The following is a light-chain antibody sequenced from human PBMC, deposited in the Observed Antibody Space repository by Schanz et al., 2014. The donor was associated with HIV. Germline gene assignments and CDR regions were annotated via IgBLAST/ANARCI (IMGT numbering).Light chain of an antibody. Sequence: QSALTQPPSVSGSPGQSVTISCTGTSSDVGAYDRVSWYQQPPGTAPKLIVYEVKNRPSGVPGRFSGSKSGNTASLTISGLQAEDEADYYCSSYTSSSTWVFGGGTKLTVL. J-gene: IGLJ3*02. V-gene: IGLV2-18*02. CDR1: SSDVGAYDR. CDR3: SSYTSSSTWV. CDR2: EVK.